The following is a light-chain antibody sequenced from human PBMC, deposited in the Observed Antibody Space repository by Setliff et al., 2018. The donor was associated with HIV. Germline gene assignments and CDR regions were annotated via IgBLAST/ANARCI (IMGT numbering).Light chain of an antibody. CDR3: SSYTSSPTSV. CDR2: EVN. V-gene: IGLV2-23*02. J-gene: IGLJ1*01. CDR1: SSDVGSYNL. Sequence: QSVLTQPASVSGSPGQSITISCTGTSSDVGSYNLVSWYQQHPGKAPKLMIYEVNRRPAGVSDRLSVSKSGNTASLTISGLRAEDEATYYCSSYTSSPTSVFGTGTKATVL.